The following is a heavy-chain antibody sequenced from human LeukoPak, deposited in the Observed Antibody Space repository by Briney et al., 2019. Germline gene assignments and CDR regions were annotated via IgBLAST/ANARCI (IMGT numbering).Heavy chain of an antibody. CDR2: IYYSGST. CDR1: GYSISSGFY. J-gene: IGHJ5*02. Sequence: SETLSLTCTVSGYSISSGFYWGWIRQPPGKGLEWIGSIYYSGSTYYNPSLKSRVTISVDTSKNQFSLKLSSVTAADTAVYYCAREGLSYCGGDCYPWGQGTLVTVSS. CDR3: AREGLSYCGGDCYP. V-gene: IGHV4-38-2*02. D-gene: IGHD2-21*02.